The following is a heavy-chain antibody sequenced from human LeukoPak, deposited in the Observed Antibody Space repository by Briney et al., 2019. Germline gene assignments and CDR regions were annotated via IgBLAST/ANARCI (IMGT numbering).Heavy chain of an antibody. CDR1: GFTFSDYY. Sequence: GGSLRLSCAASGFTFSDYYMHWIRQAPGKGLEWISSLSNSGDITYYVDSVKGRFSISRDNAKRSLYLQRRSLRAGDTAVYFCVRGGTFGVVTHLDVWGEGTTVTVSS. V-gene: IGHV3-11*04. CDR3: VRGGTFGVVTHLDV. CDR2: LSNSGDIT. J-gene: IGHJ6*04. D-gene: IGHD3-3*01.